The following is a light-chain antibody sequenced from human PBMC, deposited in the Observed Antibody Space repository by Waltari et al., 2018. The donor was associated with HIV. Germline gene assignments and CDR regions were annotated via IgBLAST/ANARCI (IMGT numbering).Light chain of an antibody. CDR1: QSIGSN. CDR3: HQSSSLPHT. J-gene: IGKJ2*01. CDR2: DAS. Sequence: EIVLTQSPDVQSVTPKEKVTITCRASQSIGSNLHWYQQKPDQSPKLRIKDASRSFSGVPSRFSGSGSGTDFTLTIRGLEAEDAATYYCHQSSSLPHTFGQGTKLEIK. V-gene: IGKV6-21*01.